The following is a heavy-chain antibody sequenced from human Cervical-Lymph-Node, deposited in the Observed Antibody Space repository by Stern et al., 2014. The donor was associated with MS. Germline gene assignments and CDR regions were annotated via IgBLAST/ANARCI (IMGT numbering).Heavy chain of an antibody. CDR1: GDTFSIYA. CDR3: ARPRTDGYNLHAFDI. D-gene: IGHD5-24*01. CDR2: IIPLIGKT. J-gene: IGHJ3*02. Sequence: QVQLGQSGAEAKKPGSSVKGSCKASGDTFSIYAISLVRQATGQGLEWMGGIIPLIGKTNYAQKFQGRVTITADESTSTVYMELSSLISEDTAVYYCARPRTDGYNLHAFDIWGQGTMVTVSS. V-gene: IGHV1-69*01.